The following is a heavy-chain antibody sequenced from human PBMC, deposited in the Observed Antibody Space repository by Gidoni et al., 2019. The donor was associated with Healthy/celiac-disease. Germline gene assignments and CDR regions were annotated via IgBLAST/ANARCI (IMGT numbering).Heavy chain of an antibody. CDR1: ASTFSSYA. Sequence: EVQLLASGGGLVQPGGSLSLPCAASASTFSSYAMSWVRQAPGKGLRWVSAISGSGGSTYYADSVKGRFTISRDNSKNTLYLQMNSLRAEDTAVYYCAKSGEMATTVLGYWGQGTLVTVSS. D-gene: IGHD5-12*01. V-gene: IGHV3-23*01. CDR2: ISGSGGST. J-gene: IGHJ4*02. CDR3: AKSGEMATTVLGY.